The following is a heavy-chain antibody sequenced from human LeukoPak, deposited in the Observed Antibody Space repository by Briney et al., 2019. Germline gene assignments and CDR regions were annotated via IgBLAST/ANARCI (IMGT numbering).Heavy chain of an antibody. D-gene: IGHD5-18*01. V-gene: IGHV4-39*07. J-gene: IGHJ4*02. CDR3: ARKRGYSYGYLFYFDY. Sequence: SETLSLTCTVSGGSIRSSYYYWGWIRQPPGKGLEWIGSIYDSGSTYYNPSLKSRVTISVDASKNQFSLKLSSVTAADTAVYYCARKRGYSYGYLFYFDYWGQGTLVTVSS. CDR2: IYDSGST. CDR1: GGSIRSSYYY.